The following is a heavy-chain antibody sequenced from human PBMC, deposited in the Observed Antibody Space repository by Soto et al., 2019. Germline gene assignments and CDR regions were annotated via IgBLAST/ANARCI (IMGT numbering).Heavy chain of an antibody. D-gene: IGHD3-9*01. V-gene: IGHV4-39*01. J-gene: IGHJ6*02. CDR2: IYYSGST. CDR1: GGSISSSSYY. Sequence: PSETLSLTCTVSGGSISSSSYYWGWLRQPPGKGLEWIGSIYYSGSTYYNPSLKSRFTISVDTSKNQFSLKLSSVTAADTAVYYCARHIFFADYVILTGYSGDTYYYYGMDVWGQGTTVTV. CDR3: ARHIFFADYVILTGYSGDTYYYYGMDV.